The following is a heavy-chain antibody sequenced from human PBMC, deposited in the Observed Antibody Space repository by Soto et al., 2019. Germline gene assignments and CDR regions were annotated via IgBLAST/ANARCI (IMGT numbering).Heavy chain of an antibody. V-gene: IGHV4-39*01. J-gene: IGHJ4*02. CDR1: GDSISGSPYY. CDR2: IFHDGYI. D-gene: IGHD6-13*01. Sequence: QVQLQESGPGLVMPSETLSLTCSVSGDSISGSPYYWGWILQPPGKRLERIGSIFHDGYIVYTPSLKSRVTLSVDTSKNQFSLKLTSVAAADTAIYFCARLQTAVPHYWGQGILVTVSS. CDR3: ARLQTAVPHY.